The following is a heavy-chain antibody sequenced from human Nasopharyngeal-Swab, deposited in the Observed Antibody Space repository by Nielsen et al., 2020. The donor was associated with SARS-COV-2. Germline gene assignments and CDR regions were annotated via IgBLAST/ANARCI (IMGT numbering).Heavy chain of an antibody. CDR3: ARPGWEPYTYYYYGMDV. J-gene: IGHJ6*02. CDR2: INTNTGNP. CDR1: GYTFTSYA. V-gene: IGHV7-4-1*02. Sequence: ASVKVSCKASGYTFTSYAMNWVRRAPGQGIEWMGWINTNTGNPTYAQGFTGRFVFSLDTSVSTAYLQISSLKAEDTAVYYCARPGWEPYTYYYYGMDVWGQGTTVTVSS. D-gene: IGHD1-26*01.